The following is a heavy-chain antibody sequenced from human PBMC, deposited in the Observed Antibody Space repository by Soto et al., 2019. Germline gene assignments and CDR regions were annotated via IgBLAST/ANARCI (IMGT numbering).Heavy chain of an antibody. CDR2: IDWDDDK. Sequence: SGPTLVNPTQTLTLTCTCSGFSLSTSGMCVSWIRQPPGKALEWLARIDWDDDKYYSTSLKTRLTISKDTSKNQVVLTMTNMDPVDTATYYCAGIGYSSSGSCGYFDYWGKGTLVTGSS. V-gene: IGHV2-70*11. D-gene: IGHD2-15*01. J-gene: IGHJ4*02. CDR3: AGIGYSSSGSCGYFDY. CDR1: GFSLSTSGMC.